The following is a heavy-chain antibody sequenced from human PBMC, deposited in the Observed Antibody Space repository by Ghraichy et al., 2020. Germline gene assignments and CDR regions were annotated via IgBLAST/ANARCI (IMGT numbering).Heavy chain of an antibody. CDR3: ARYGGNYYGMDV. CDR1: GGSISTYY. V-gene: IGHV4-59*01. Sequence: SETLSLTCTVSGGSISTYYWSWVRQPPGKGLEWIGYIYYSGSTNYNPSLKSRVTISVDMSKNQFSLKLSSVTAADTAMYYCARYGGNYYGMDVWGQGTTVTVSS. CDR2: IYYSGST. J-gene: IGHJ6*02. D-gene: IGHD3-16*01.